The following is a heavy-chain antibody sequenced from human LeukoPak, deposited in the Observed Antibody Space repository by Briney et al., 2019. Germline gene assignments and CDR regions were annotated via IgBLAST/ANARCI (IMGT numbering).Heavy chain of an antibody. CDR1: GFSVSSNF. V-gene: IGHV3-53*01. Sequence: GGSLRLSCAASGFSVSSNFMSWVRQVPGKGLEWVSVIYAGGDTYYADSVKGRFTISRDNFKNTVYLQMNSLRAEDTGMYYCARSGSGWFDYWGQGTLVTVS. CDR3: ARSGSGWFDY. J-gene: IGHJ4*02. CDR2: IYAGGDT. D-gene: IGHD6-19*01.